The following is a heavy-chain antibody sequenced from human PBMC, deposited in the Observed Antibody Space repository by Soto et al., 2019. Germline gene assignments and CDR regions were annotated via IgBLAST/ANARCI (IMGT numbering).Heavy chain of an antibody. CDR3: ARNRSPRALGALDI. Sequence: ASVKVSCKASGYTFTNYPMHWLRQAPGQRLEWLGWISAGNGNTKYSQNFQGRLTFTRDTSATTAYMELNSLQSEDTSVYYCARNRSPRALGALDIWGQGTMVTVSS. CDR1: GYTFTNYP. J-gene: IGHJ3*02. CDR2: ISAGNGNT. V-gene: IGHV1-3*01.